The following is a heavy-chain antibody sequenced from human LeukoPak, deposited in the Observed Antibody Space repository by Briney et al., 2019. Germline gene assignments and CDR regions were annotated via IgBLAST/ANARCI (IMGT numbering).Heavy chain of an antibody. V-gene: IGHV4-34*01. D-gene: IGHD4-17*01. CDR1: GGSFSGYY. J-gene: IGHJ4*02. Sequence: SSETLSLTCAVYGGSFSGYYWSWIRQPPGKGLEWIREINHSGSTNYNPSLKSRVTISVDTSKNQFSLKLSSVTAADTAVYYCARVGDYDTFDYWGQGTLVTVSS. CDR3: ARVGDYDTFDY. CDR2: INHSGST.